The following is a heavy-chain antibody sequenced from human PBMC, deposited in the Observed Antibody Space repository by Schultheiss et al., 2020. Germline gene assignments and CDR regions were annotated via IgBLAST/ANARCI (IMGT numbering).Heavy chain of an antibody. CDR2: IKQDGSEK. D-gene: IGHD3-9*01. Sequence: GGSLRLSCAASGFTFSSYWMSWVRQAPGKGLEWVANIKQDGSEKYYVDSVKGRFTISRDNAKNSLYLQMNSLRAEDTAVYYCARGAWRYDILTGSAGVYFDYWGKGTLVTVSS. V-gene: IGHV3-7*01. CDR1: GFTFSSYW. CDR3: ARGAWRYDILTGSAGVYFDY. J-gene: IGHJ4*02.